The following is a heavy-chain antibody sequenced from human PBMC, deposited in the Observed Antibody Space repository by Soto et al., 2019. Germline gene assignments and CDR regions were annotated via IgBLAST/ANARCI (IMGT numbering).Heavy chain of an antibody. CDR3: AWGPWQLLYGAFDI. CDR1: GYTFTIYA. D-gene: IGHD2-2*02. J-gene: IGHJ3*02. V-gene: IGHV1-3*01. CDR2: INAGNGNT. Sequence: GASVKVSCKASGYTFTIYAMHWVRQAPGQRLEWMGWINAGNGNTKYSQKFQGRVTITRDTSASTAYMELSSLRSEDTAVYYCAWGPWQLLYGAFDIWGQGTMVTVSS.